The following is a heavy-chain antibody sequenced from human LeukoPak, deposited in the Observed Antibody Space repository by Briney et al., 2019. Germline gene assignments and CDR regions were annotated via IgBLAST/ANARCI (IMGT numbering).Heavy chain of an antibody. CDR1: GFTFSSYE. CDR3: AREMQQLPRRAFGY. J-gene: IGHJ4*02. Sequence: GGSLRLSCAASGFTFSSYEMNWVRQAPGKGLEWVSYISSSSSTIYYADSVKGRFTISRDNAKNSLYLQMNSLRAEDTAVYYCAREMQQLPRRAFGYWGQGTLVTVSS. CDR2: ISSSSSTI. V-gene: IGHV3-48*03. D-gene: IGHD6-13*01.